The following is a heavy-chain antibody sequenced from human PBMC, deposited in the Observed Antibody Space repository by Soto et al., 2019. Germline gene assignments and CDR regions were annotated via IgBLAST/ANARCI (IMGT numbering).Heavy chain of an antibody. D-gene: IGHD2-8*01. V-gene: IGHV4-61*01. Sequence: QVQLQESGPGLVKPSDTLSLTCTVSGGSVSNGMYYWSWLRQPPGKGLEWIGNVYFSGSTNYNPSLKSRVTMSVDMSKGQFSLKLASVAAVDTAVYYCARYCNKSDCRHLYSFDYWGQGTLVTVAS. CDR1: GGSVSNGMYY. CDR2: VYFSGST. CDR3: ARYCNKSDCRHLYSFDY. J-gene: IGHJ4*02.